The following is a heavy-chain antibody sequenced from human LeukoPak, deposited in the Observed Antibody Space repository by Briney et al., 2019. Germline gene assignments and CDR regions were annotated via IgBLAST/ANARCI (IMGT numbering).Heavy chain of an antibody. CDR2: IYPGDSDT. V-gene: IGHV5-51*01. CDR1: GYSFSKYW. J-gene: IGHJ3*02. Sequence: GESLQISCKGSGYSFSKYWIGWVRQMPGKGLEWMGIIYPGDSDTQYSPSFQGQVTISADKSISTAYLQWSSLKASDTAMYYCARPEGIMITFGGVIAGDAFDIWGQGTMVTVSS. D-gene: IGHD3-16*02. CDR3: ARPEGIMITFGGVIAGDAFDI.